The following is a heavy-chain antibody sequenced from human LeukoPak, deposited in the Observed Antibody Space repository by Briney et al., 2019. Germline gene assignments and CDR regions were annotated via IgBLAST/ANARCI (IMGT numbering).Heavy chain of an antibody. Sequence: GGSLRLSCAASGFTFSSYGMHWVRQAPGKGLEWVAVIWYDGSGKYYADSVKGRFTISRDNSKNTLYLQMNSLRAEDTAEYYCAKEPWDYGGNSVFDYWGQGTLVTVSS. CDR3: AKEPWDYGGNSVFDY. J-gene: IGHJ4*02. V-gene: IGHV3-33*06. CDR1: GFTFSSYG. D-gene: IGHD4-23*01. CDR2: IWYDGSGK.